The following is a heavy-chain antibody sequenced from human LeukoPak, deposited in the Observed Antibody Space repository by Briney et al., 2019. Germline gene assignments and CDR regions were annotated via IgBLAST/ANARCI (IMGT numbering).Heavy chain of an antibody. J-gene: IGHJ4*02. CDR3: AKSSGYRLYYSDY. CDR1: GFTFSSYA. Sequence: GGSLRLSCAASGFTFSSYAMSWVRQAPGKGLEWVSAIRGSGDSTYYADSVKGRFTVSRDNSKSTLYLQMYSLRVEDAAAYYCAKSSGYRLYYSDYWGQGTLVTVSS. V-gene: IGHV3-23*01. D-gene: IGHD3-22*01. CDR2: IRGSGDST.